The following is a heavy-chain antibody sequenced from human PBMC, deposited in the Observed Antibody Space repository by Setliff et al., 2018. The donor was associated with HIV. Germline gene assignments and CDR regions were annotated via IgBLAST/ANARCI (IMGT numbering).Heavy chain of an antibody. CDR3: ATFDYYDSSGFYYGGGH. CDR1: GGSFSGYY. J-gene: IGHJ4*02. CDR2: ITHSGSA. V-gene: IGHV4-34*01. D-gene: IGHD3-22*01. Sequence: SETPSLTCAVYGGSFSGYYCWSWIRQSPGERLEWIGDITHSGSAEYSPSFRSRVTISVDTSKNQFSLKLNSVTAADTAVYYCATFDYYDSSGFYYGGGHWGQGTLVTVSS.